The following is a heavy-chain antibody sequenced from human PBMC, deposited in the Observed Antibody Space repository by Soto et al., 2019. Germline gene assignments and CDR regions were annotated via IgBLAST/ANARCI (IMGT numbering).Heavy chain of an antibody. CDR2: IYYSGST. V-gene: IGHV4-31*03. D-gene: IGHD2-2*01. Sequence: QVQLQESGPGLVKPSQTLSLTCTVSGGSISSGGYYWSWIRQHPGKGLEWIGYIYYSGSTYYNPSLKSRVTISVDTSKNQFSLKRSSVTAADTAVYYCARARGNLYCSSTSCSLRALFDYWGQGTLVTVSS. J-gene: IGHJ4*02. CDR3: ARARGNLYCSSTSCSLRALFDY. CDR1: GGSISSGGYY.